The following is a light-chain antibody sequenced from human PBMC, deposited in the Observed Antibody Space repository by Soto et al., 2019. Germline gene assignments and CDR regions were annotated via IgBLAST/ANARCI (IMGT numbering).Light chain of an antibody. CDR1: QSVSTY. CDR3: QQRSNWPPTWT. J-gene: IGKJ1*01. V-gene: IGKV3-11*01. CDR2: DAS. Sequence: EIVLTQSPATLSLSPGQRATLSCRASQSVSTYLAWSQQKPGQAPRLLIYDASTRATGIPARFSGSGSGTDFTLTISSLEPEDFAVYYCQQRSNWPPTWTFGQGTKEEIK.